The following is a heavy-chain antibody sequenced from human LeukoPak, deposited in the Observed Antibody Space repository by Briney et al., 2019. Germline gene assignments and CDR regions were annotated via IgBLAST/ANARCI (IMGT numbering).Heavy chain of an antibody. CDR2: IYYSGST. CDR1: GGSISSYY. V-gene: IGHV4-59*01. CDR3: ARSDAVAGMGYDMDV. J-gene: IGHJ6*02. D-gene: IGHD6-19*01. Sequence: PSETLSLTCTVSGGSISSYYWSWIRQPPGKGLEWIGYIYYSGSTEYNPSLKSRVTISVDTSKNQFSLKLSSVTAADTAVYYCARSDAVAGMGYDMDVWGQGTSVTVSS.